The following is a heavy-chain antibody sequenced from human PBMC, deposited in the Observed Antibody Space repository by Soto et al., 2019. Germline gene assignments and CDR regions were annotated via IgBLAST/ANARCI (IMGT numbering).Heavy chain of an antibody. V-gene: IGHV2-26*01. Sequence: QVTLKESGPVLVKPTETLTLTCTVSGFSLSNARMGVSWIRQPPGKALEWLAHIFSNDEKSYSTSLKSRLTISKDTSKSQVVLTMTNMDPVDTATYYWARIFSGTTHLVHVWTKNWFDPWGQGTLVTVSS. CDR1: GFSLSNARMG. CDR2: IFSNDEK. D-gene: IGHD4-4*01. J-gene: IGHJ5*02. CDR3: ARIFSGTTHLVHVWTKNWFDP.